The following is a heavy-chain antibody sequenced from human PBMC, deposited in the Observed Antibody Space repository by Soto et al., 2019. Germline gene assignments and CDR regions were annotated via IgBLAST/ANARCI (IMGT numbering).Heavy chain of an antibody. CDR3: ARDVSGWYGYCVY. CDR2: ISYDGSNK. Sequence: QVQLVESGGGVVQPGRSLRLSCAASGFTFSSYAMHWVRQAPGKGLEWVAVISYDGSNKYYADSVKGRFTISRDNSKNTLYLQMNSLRAEDTAVYYGARDVSGWYGYCVYWGQGTLVTVSS. D-gene: IGHD6-19*01. J-gene: IGHJ4*02. V-gene: IGHV3-30-3*01. CDR1: GFTFSSYA.